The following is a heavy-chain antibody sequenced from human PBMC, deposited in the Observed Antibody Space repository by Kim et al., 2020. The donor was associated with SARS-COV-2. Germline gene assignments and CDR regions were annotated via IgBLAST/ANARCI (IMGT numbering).Heavy chain of an antibody. CDR2: LYNSVIT. Sequence: SETLSLTCTVSGGSISTKNYYWGWIRQTPGKGLEWIGSLYNSVITYYKPSLKSRVIISADTSKNQCSLKLSTVTAADTAVYFWSARATECSRTNCYGDGLDIWSQGTMDTGAS. CDR3: SARATECSRTNCYGDGLDI. V-gene: IGHV4-39*01. D-gene: IGHD2-2*01. J-gene: IGHJ3*02. CDR1: GGSISTKNYY.